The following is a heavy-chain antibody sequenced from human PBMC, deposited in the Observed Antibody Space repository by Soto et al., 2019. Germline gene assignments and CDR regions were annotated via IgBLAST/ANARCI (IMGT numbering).Heavy chain of an antibody. J-gene: IGHJ3*02. V-gene: IGHV1-18*01. CDR3: ARVHHDILTGYYRDAFDI. D-gene: IGHD3-9*01. CDR2: ISAYNGNT. CDR1: GYTFTSYG. Sequence: ASVKVSCKASGYTFTSYGISWVRQAPGQGLEWMGWISAYNGNTNYAQKLQGRVTMTTDTSTSTAYMELRSLRSDDTAVYYCARVHHDILTGYYRDAFDIWGQGTMVTVSS.